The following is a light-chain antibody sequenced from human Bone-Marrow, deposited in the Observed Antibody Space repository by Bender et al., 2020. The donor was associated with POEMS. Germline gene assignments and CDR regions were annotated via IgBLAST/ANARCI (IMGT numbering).Light chain of an antibody. CDR3: SSYTTSSTVA. CDR1: SDDV. J-gene: IGLJ2*01. V-gene: IGLV2-14*03. Sequence: QSAPTQPASVSGSPGQSITISCTGTSDDVSWYQQHPDKAPKIMIHHDDDRPSGVSNRFSGSKSGNTASLTISGLQAEDEADYYCSSYTTSSTVAFGGGTKVTVL. CDR2: HDD.